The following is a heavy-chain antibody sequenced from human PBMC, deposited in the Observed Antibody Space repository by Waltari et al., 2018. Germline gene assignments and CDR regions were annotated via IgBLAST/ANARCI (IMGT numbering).Heavy chain of an antibody. V-gene: IGHV3-30*01. Sequence: QVQLVESGGGVVQPGRSLGLPCAAPRCPFGGYTMHWVRQAPGKGLEWMAVISYDGTNKYYADSVKGRFTISRDNSKNTLYLQMNSLRAEDTAVYYCARDGSGPFDYWGQGTLVTVSA. CDR2: ISYDGTNK. CDR1: RCPFGGYT. CDR3: ARDGSGPFDY. J-gene: IGHJ4*02. D-gene: IGHD3-10*01.